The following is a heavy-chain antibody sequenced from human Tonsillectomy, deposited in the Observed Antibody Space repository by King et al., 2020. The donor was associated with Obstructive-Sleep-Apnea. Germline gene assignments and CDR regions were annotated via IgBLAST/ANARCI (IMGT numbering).Heavy chain of an antibody. CDR1: GFTFRSYS. D-gene: IGHD3-9*01. V-gene: IGHV3-21*01. Sequence: VQLVESGGGLVKPGGSLRLSCAASGFTFRSYSMNWVRQAPGQWVEWVSSLSDSSMYIYYADSVKGRFTISRDNAKNSLYLQMHSLRAEDTAVYYCARDGDYDILTVTFGYYYYGTDVWGQGTTVTVSS. J-gene: IGHJ6*02. CDR2: LSDSSMYI. CDR3: ARDGDYDILTVTFGYYYYGTDV.